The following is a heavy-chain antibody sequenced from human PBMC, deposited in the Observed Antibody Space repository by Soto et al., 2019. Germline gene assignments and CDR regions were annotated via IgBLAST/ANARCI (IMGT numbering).Heavy chain of an antibody. D-gene: IGHD3-10*01. J-gene: IGHJ4*02. CDR2: IYHSGSS. V-gene: IGHV4-38-2*01. Sequence: PSETLSLTCAVSGYSLRSGYYWGWIRKPPGKGLEWIGSIYHSGSSYYNPSLKSRVTISVDKSKNHFSLNLSSVTAADTAVYYCARHRERFGELSNFDSWGQGPVVSVSS. CDR1: GYSLRSGYY. CDR3: ARHRERFGELSNFDS.